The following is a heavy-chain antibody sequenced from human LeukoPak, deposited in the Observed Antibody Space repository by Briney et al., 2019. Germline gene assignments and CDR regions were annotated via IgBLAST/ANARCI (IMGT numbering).Heavy chain of an antibody. Sequence: GGSLRLSCAASGFTFSGYAMSWVRQAPGKGLEWVSTISGSGVSTYYADSVKGRFTSSRDNSKNTLYLQMNNLRAEDTAVYYCAKESYYYGLPRPDYWGQGTLVTVSS. J-gene: IGHJ4*02. CDR1: GFTFSGYA. D-gene: IGHD3-10*01. CDR2: ISGSGVST. CDR3: AKESYYYGLPRPDY. V-gene: IGHV3-23*01.